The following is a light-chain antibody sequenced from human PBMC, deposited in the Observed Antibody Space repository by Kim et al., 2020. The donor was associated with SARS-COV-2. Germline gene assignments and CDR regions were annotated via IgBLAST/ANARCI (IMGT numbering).Light chain of an antibody. V-gene: IGLV5-39*01. CDR1: SDINANTYN. Sequence: QPVLTQPTSLPTSPGASARFTCTLRSDINANTYNIYWYQQKPGSLPHYLLRFKSASNNQQGSGVPSRFSGSKDASTNAGLLLISGLQSEDEADYYCAIWYSNPWVFGGGTQLTVL. CDR2: FKSASNN. CDR3: AIWYSNPWV. J-gene: IGLJ3*02.